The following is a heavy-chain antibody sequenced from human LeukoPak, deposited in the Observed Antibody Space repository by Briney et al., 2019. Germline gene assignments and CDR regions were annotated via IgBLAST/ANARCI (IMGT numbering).Heavy chain of an antibody. CDR3: AKGRLWFGEIPFDY. CDR2: IYSGGST. CDR1: GFTVSSNY. V-gene: IGHV3-66*01. Sequence: GGSLRLSCAASGFTVSSNYMSWVRQAPGKGLEWVSVIYSGGSTYYADSVKGRLTISRDNSKNTLYLQMNSLRAEDTAVYYCAKGRLWFGEIPFDYWGQGTLVTVSS. J-gene: IGHJ4*02. D-gene: IGHD3-10*01.